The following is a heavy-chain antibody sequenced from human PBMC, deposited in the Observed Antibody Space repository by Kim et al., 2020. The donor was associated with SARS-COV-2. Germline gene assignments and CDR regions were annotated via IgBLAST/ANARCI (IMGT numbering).Heavy chain of an antibody. Sequence: SETLSLTCIVSGDSIGNYHWSWIRQPPGKGLEWIGSIYYSGSTYYNPSLKSRVTISVDTSKNQFSLKLSSVTAADTAVYYCARLPCSGGSCYPGYGDFPWYFDLWGRGTLVTVSS. V-gene: IGHV4-59*05. D-gene: IGHD2-15*01. J-gene: IGHJ2*01. CDR2: IYYSGST. CDR1: GDSIGNYH. CDR3: ARLPCSGGSCYPGYGDFPWYFDL.